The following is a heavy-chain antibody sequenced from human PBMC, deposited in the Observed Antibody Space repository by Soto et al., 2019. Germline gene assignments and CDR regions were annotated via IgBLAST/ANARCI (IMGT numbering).Heavy chain of an antibody. V-gene: IGHV3-74*01. CDR2: MSGDGKTI. CDR1: GFTFSNYF. Sequence: GGSLRLSCAASGFTFSNYFMHWVRQVPGEGLVWVSRMSGDGKTISYADSVKGRFTISRDNAKNTLYLQMNSLRVEDTAVYYCARTYVPGIAGFDPWGQGTLVTV. CDR3: ARTYVPGIAGFDP. D-gene: IGHD1-1*01. J-gene: IGHJ5*02.